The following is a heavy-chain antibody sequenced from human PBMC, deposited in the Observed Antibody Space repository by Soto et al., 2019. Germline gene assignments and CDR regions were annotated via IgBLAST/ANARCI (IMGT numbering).Heavy chain of an antibody. Sequence: QVQLVQSGAEVKKPGSSLKVSCTASGGTLNNYAISWLLQAPGQGLEWMGGIITAFGPAIYAQKFQGRVAITADESTQTAHIARSSKRSEDTSVYYCAAGGSWARLDNWGQGTLVTVSS. D-gene: IGHD6-13*01. V-gene: IGHV1-69*01. J-gene: IGHJ4*02. CDR1: GGTLNNYA. CDR2: IITAFGPA. CDR3: AAGGSWARLDN.